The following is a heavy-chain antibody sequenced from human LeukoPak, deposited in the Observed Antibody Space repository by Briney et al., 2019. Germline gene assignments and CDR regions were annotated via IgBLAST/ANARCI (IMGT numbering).Heavy chain of an antibody. CDR2: IGGGGENT. Sequence: GGSLRLSCAASGFTFNSYALSWVRQAPGKGLEWVSTIGGGGENTYYADSVKGRFTISRDNAKNSPYLQMDSLRDEDTAVYYCARASTFLDYWGQGTLVSVSS. CDR1: GFTFNSYA. J-gene: IGHJ4*02. V-gene: IGHV3-23*01. CDR3: ARASTFLDY. D-gene: IGHD2-2*01.